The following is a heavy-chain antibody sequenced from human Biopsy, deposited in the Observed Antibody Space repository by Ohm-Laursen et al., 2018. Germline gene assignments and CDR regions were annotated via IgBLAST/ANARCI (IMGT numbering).Heavy chain of an antibody. J-gene: IGHJ4*02. Sequence: GTLSLTCSVSGGSISSRNHYWGWLRQPPGKGLEWIGHVYYSGSMFYNSSLESRVTVSVDTSKNQFHLRLTSMSASDTAVYYCARHSLDDFWSGAHYYFDYWGLGTLVTVSS. D-gene: IGHD3-3*01. CDR2: VYYSGSM. V-gene: IGHV4-39*01. CDR3: ARHSLDDFWSGAHYYFDY. CDR1: GGSISSRNHY.